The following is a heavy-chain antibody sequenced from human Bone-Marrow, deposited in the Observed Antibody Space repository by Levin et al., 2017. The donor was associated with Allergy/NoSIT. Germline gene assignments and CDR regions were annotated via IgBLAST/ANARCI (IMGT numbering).Heavy chain of an antibody. CDR2: IKEDGSER. Sequence: GGSLRLSCTASGFAFGGNWMSWVRQAPGKGLEWVANIKEDGSERVYVDSVNGRFIISRDNAKNSLYLQMNSLRVEATAVYYCVREKTGPRCGFDIWGQGTMVTVSS. D-gene: IGHD1-1*01. CDR1: GFAFGGNW. J-gene: IGHJ3*02. CDR3: VREKTGPRCGFDI. V-gene: IGHV3-7*01.